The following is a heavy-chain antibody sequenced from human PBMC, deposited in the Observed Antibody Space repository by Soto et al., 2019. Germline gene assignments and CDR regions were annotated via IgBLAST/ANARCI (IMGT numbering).Heavy chain of an antibody. Sequence: GGSLRLSCAASGFTFCSYSMNWVRQAPGKGLEWVSSISSSSSYIYYADSVKGRFTISRDNAKNSLYLQMNSLRAEDTAVYYCARDGYYYDSSGYHDAFDIWGQGTMVTVSS. CDR2: ISSSSSYI. V-gene: IGHV3-21*01. CDR3: ARDGYYYDSSGYHDAFDI. CDR1: GFTFCSYS. D-gene: IGHD3-22*01. J-gene: IGHJ3*02.